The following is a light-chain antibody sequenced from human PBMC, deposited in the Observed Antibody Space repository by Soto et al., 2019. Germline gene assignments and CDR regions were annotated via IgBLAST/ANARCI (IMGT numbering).Light chain of an antibody. CDR1: SSDVGYYNF. Sequence: QSALTQPRSVSGSPGQSVTISCIGTSSDVGYYNFVSWYQQHPGKAPKVMIYDVNKRPSGVPDRFSGSKSGNTASLTISGLQAEDEADYYCCSYAGSNTYVVLGGGTKLTVL. CDR3: CSYAGSNTYVV. CDR2: DVN. V-gene: IGLV2-11*01. J-gene: IGLJ2*01.